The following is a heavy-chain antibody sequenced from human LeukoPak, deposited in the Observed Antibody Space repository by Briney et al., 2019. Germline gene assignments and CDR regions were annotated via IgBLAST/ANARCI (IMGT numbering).Heavy chain of an antibody. CDR2: INHSGST. Sequence: SETLSLTCAVYGGSFSGYYWSWIRQPPGKGLEWIGEINHSGSTNYNPSLKSRVTISVDTSKNQFSLKLSSVTAADTAVYYCARALTTVTTCSTFDYWGQGTLVTVSS. D-gene: IGHD4-17*01. CDR3: ARALTTVTTCSTFDY. J-gene: IGHJ4*02. V-gene: IGHV4-34*01. CDR1: GGSFSGYY.